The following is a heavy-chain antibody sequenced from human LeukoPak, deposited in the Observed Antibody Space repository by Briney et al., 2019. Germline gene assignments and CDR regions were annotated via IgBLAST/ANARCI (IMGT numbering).Heavy chain of an antibody. CDR1: GYSITSGYN. Sequence: SETLSLTCTVSGYSITSGYNWAWIRQPPGKVLEWIGSIYHSGSAYYNPSLKSRVTISVDTSKNQFSLKLSSVTAADTAVNYCVRYCSSTTCYTRAVDYWGQGTLVTVSS. J-gene: IGHJ4*02. CDR3: VRYCSSTTCYTRAVDY. V-gene: IGHV4-38-2*02. D-gene: IGHD2-2*02. CDR2: IYHSGSA.